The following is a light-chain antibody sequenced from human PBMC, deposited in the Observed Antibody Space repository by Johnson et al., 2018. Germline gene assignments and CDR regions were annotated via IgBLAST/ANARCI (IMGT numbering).Light chain of an antibody. V-gene: IGLV1-51*02. CDR3: GTWDSSLSAGNV. Sequence: QSVLTQPPSVSAAPGQKVTISCSGSSSNIGNNYVSWYQQLPGTAPKLLIYENNKRPSGIPDRFSGSKSGTSATLGITGLQIGDEADYYCGTWDSSLSAGNVFGTATKVTVL. CDR2: ENN. J-gene: IGLJ1*01. CDR1: SSNIGNNY.